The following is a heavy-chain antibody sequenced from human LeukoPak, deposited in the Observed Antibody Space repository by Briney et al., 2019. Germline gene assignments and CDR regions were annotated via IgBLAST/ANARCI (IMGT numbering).Heavy chain of an antibody. CDR3: AKGRITMIRRPDTPEFDY. Sequence: GGSLRLSCAASGFTFSSYGMHWVRQAPGKGLEWVAVISYDGSNKYYADSVKGRFTISRDNSKNTLYLQMNSLRAEDTAVYYCAKGRITMIRRPDTPEFDYWGQGTLVTVSP. J-gene: IGHJ4*02. D-gene: IGHD3-22*01. CDR1: GFTFSSYG. CDR2: ISYDGSNK. V-gene: IGHV3-30*18.